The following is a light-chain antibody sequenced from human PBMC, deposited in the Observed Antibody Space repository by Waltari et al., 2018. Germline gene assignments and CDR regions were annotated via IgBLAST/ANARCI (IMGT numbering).Light chain of an antibody. CDR3: QQYYSYPFT. V-gene: IGKV1-8*01. J-gene: IGKJ4*01. CDR2: AAS. Sequence: AIRMTQSPSSLSASTGDRVTITCRASQGISSYLAWYPQKPGKAPKLLIYAASTLQSGVPSRFSGSGSGTDFTLTISCLQSEDFATYYCQQYYSYPFTFGGGTKVEIK. CDR1: QGISSY.